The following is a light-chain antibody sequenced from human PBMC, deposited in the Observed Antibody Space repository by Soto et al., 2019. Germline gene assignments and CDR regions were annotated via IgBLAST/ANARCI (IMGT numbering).Light chain of an antibody. CDR2: DVS. CDR1: SSDVGGYNY. CDR3: CSYAGSPLYV. J-gene: IGLJ1*01. Sequence: QSVLTQPRSVSGSPGQSVTISCTGTSSDVGGYNYVSWYQQHPGKAPKPMIYDVSKRPSGVPDRFSGSKSGNTASLTISGLQAEDEADYYCCSYAGSPLYVFGTGTKVTVL. V-gene: IGLV2-11*01.